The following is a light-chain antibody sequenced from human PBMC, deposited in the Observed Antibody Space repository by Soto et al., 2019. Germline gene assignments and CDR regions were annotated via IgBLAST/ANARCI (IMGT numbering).Light chain of an antibody. Sequence: DIVMTQSPDSLAVSLGERATINCKSRQSVLYSSNNKNDLAWYQQKPGQPPKLLIYWASTRESGVPDRFSGSGSGTDFTLTISSLQAEDVAVYYCQQYYSTPRTFGGGTKVEIK. CDR1: QSVLYSSNNKND. CDR2: WAS. CDR3: QQYYSTPRT. V-gene: IGKV4-1*01. J-gene: IGKJ4*01.